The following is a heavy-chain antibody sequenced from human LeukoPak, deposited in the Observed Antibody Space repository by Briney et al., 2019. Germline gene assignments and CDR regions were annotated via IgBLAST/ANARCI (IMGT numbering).Heavy chain of an antibody. Sequence: SQTLSLTCAVSGGSISSGGYSWSWIRQPPGKGLEWIGYIYHRGSTYYNPSLKSRVTISVDRSKNQFSLKLSSVTAADTAVYYCARGGYCSSTSCYWVGWFDPWGQGTLVTVSS. V-gene: IGHV4-30-2*01. CDR3: ARGGYCSSTSCYWVGWFDP. CDR2: IYHRGST. CDR1: GGSISSGGYS. D-gene: IGHD2-2*01. J-gene: IGHJ5*02.